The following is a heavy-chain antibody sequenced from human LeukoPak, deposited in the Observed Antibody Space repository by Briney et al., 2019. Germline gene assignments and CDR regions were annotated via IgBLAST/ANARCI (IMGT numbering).Heavy chain of an antibody. CDR2: INPNSGGT. CDR3: ARGTGDILTGYYTT. D-gene: IGHD3-9*01. V-gene: IGHV1-2*02. J-gene: IGHJ5*02. CDR1: GYTFTGYY. Sequence: ASVKVSCKASGYTFTGYYMHWVRQAPGQGLEWMGWINPNSGGTNYAQKFQGRVTTTRDTSISTAYMELSRLRSDDTAVYYCARGTGDILTGYYTTSGQGTLVTVSS.